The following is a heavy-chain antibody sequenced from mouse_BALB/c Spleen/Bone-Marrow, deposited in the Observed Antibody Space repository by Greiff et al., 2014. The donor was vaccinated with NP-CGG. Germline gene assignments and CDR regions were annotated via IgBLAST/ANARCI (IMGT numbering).Heavy chain of an antibody. CDR2: IYPYNGGT. CDR3: ARRFITTAAWFAY. V-gene: IGHV1S29*02. J-gene: IGHJ3*01. CDR1: GYTFTDYN. Sequence: EVQLQQSRPELVKPGASVKISCKASGYTFTDYNMHWVKQSHGKSLEWIGYIYPYNGGTGYNQKFKSKATLTVDNSSSTAYMELRSLTSEDSAVYYCARRFITTAAWFAYWGQGTLVTVSA. D-gene: IGHD1-2*01.